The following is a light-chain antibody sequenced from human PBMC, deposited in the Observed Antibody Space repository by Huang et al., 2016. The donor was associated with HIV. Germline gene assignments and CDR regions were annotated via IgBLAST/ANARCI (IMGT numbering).Light chain of an antibody. J-gene: IGKJ4*01. CDR1: QSIGTY. CDR2: DVS. Sequence: EIVLTQSPVTLSLSPGDRATLSCRASQSIGTYLPWYQQKPGQAPRLLSYDVSKRAAGVPARFSASGSETDFTLTIASLDPDDFAIYHCQQRSKWPLTFGGGTKVEMK. V-gene: IGKV3-11*01. CDR3: QQRSKWPLT.